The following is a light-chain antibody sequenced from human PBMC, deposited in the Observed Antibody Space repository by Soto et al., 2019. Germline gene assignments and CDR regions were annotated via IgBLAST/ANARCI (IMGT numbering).Light chain of an antibody. CDR1: QSISSW. J-gene: IGKJ1*01. Sequence: DIQMTQSPSTLSASVGDRVTLTCRASQSISSWLAWYQQKPGKAPKLLIYDASSLGTGVPSRFSGSGSGTEFTLTVSSLQPDDSATYYCQQYNSYSWTFGQGTNVDIK. V-gene: IGKV1-5*01. CDR3: QQYNSYSWT. CDR2: DAS.